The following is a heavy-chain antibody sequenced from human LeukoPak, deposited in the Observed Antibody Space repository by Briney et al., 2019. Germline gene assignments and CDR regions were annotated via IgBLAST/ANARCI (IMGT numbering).Heavy chain of an antibody. CDR3: AMFGYYYGMDV. CDR1: GGSISSYY. D-gene: IGHD3-10*02. J-gene: IGHJ6*02. V-gene: IGHV4-59*01. Sequence: SESLSLTCTVSGGSISSYYWSWIRQPPGKGLEWIGYIYYSGSTNYNPSLKSRVTISVDTSKNQSSLKLSSVTAADTAVYYCAMFGYYYGMDVWGQGTTVTVSS. CDR2: IYYSGST.